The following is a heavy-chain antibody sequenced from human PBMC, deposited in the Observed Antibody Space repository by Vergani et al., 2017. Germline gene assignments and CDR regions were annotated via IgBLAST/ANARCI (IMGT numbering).Heavy chain of an antibody. D-gene: IGHD2-2*01. Sequence: VQLVESGGGVVQPGRSLRLSCAASGFTFSSYAMHWVRQAPGKGLEWISYISSSGSTMFYADSVKGRFTISRDNSKNTLYLQMNSLRAEDTAVYYCAKDRCSSTSCEEADDWFDPWGQGTLVTVSS. J-gene: IGHJ5*02. CDR1: GFTFSSYA. V-gene: IGHV3-48*01. CDR2: ISSSGSTM. CDR3: AKDRCSSTSCEEADDWFDP.